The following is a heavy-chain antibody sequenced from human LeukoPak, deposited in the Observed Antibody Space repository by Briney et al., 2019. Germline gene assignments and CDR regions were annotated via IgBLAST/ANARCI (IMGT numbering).Heavy chain of an antibody. CDR1: GGTFSSYA. J-gene: IGHJ6*02. Sequence: ASVKVSCKASGGTFSSYAISWVRQAPGQGLEWMGRIIPIFGIANYAQKFQGRVTITADKSTSTAYMELSSLRSEDTAVYYCASYDSSPYYYYGMDVWGQGTLVTVSS. D-gene: IGHD3-22*01. CDR3: ASYDSSPYYYYGMDV. CDR2: IIPIFGIA. V-gene: IGHV1-69*04.